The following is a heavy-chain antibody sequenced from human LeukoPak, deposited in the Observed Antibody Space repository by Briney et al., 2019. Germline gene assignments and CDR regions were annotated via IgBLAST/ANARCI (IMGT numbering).Heavy chain of an antibody. CDR3: ARGGSGWNYYYYYMDV. CDR1: GGSISSGSYF. CDR2: IYTSGST. Sequence: SQTLTLTCTVSGGSISSGSYFWSWIRQPAGKGLEWIGRIYTSGSTNYNPSLKSRVTISVDTSKNQFSLKLSSVTAADTAVYYCARGGSGWNYYYYYMDVWGKGTTVTISS. V-gene: IGHV4-61*02. J-gene: IGHJ6*03. D-gene: IGHD6-19*01.